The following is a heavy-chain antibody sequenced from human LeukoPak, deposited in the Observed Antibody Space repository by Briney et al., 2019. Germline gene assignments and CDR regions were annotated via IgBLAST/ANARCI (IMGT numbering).Heavy chain of an antibody. V-gene: IGHV1-18*01. Sequence: ASVKDSCKASGYTFTSFGISWVRQAPGQGLEWVGWISAYNGDKLYAQKLQGRVTMTTDTSTSTAYMELRSLRSDDTAVYYCARGTGPARLSPLKRTTVNTNWFDPWGQGTLVTVSS. CDR1: GYTFTSFG. J-gene: IGHJ5*02. D-gene: IGHD4-17*01. CDR2: ISAYNGDK. CDR3: ARGTGPARLSPLKRTTVNTNWFDP.